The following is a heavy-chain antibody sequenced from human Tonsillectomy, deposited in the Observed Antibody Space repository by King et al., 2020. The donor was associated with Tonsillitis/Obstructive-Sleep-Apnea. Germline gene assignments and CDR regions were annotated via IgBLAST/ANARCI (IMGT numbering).Heavy chain of an antibody. Sequence: VQLVQSGAEVKKPGESLRISCKGSGYTFISYWITWVRPMPGKGLEWMGKIDPSDSYTSYSPSFQGHVTISADKSISTAYLQWSSLKASDTAMYYCAIRYSSSWSNWGQGTLVTVSS. J-gene: IGHJ4*02. CDR3: AIRYSSSWSN. D-gene: IGHD6-13*01. CDR2: IDPSDSYT. CDR1: GYTFISYW. V-gene: IGHV5-10-1*01.